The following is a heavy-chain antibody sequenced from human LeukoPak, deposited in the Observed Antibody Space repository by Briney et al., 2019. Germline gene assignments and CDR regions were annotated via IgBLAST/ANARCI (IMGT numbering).Heavy chain of an antibody. V-gene: IGHV1-2*06. Sequence: EASVKVSCKASGYTFTGYYMHWVRQAPGQGLEWMGRINPNSGGTNYAQKFQGRVTMTRDTSISTAYMELSRLRSDDTAVYYCARWGLASSSAGYYYYGMDVWGQGTTVTVSS. J-gene: IGHJ6*02. CDR1: GYTFTGYY. CDR2: INPNSGGT. D-gene: IGHD6-6*01. CDR3: ARWGLASSSAGYYYYGMDV.